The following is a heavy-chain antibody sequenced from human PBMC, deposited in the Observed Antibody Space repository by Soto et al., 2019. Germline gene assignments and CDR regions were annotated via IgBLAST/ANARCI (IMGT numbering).Heavy chain of an antibody. CDR2: ISSNGGRV. Sequence: EVQLVESGGGLVQPGGSLRLSCAASGFAFSNYAMHWVRQAPGKGLEYVSGISSNGGRVYYGNSVRGRFTISRDKAKNTLHLQMGSLTVEDMAVYYCARDQGSGWSASDYWGQGTLVTVSS. D-gene: IGHD6-19*01. CDR1: GFAFSNYA. V-gene: IGHV3-64*01. CDR3: ARDQGSGWSASDY. J-gene: IGHJ4*02.